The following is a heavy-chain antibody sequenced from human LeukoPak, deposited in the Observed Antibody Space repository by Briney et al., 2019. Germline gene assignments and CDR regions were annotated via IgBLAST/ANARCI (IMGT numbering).Heavy chain of an antibody. V-gene: IGHV3-48*02. Sequence: GSLRLSCAASGFTFSTYSMKWVRQAPGKGLEWVSYISSSSSAIYYADSVKGRFTISRDNAKNSLYLQMNSLRDEDTAVYYCATYRSYGMEVWGQGTTVTVSS. J-gene: IGHJ6*02. CDR2: ISSSSSAI. CDR1: GFTFSTYS. CDR3: ATYRSYGMEV. D-gene: IGHD5-12*01.